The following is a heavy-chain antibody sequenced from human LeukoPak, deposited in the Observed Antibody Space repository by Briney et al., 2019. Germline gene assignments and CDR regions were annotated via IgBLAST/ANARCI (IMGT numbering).Heavy chain of an antibody. J-gene: IGHJ4*02. CDR1: GFTFSNYW. V-gene: IGHV3-7*03. CDR2: IKEDGSEK. D-gene: IGHD3-10*01. Sequence: YPGGSLRLSCVASGFTFSNYWMTWVRQAPGKGLEWVANIKEDGSEKNYADSVKGRFTISRDNSKNTLYLQMNSLRAEDTAVYYCAKDSIQLWFGEEEYYFDYWGQGTLVTVSS. CDR3: AKDSIQLWFGEEEYYFDY.